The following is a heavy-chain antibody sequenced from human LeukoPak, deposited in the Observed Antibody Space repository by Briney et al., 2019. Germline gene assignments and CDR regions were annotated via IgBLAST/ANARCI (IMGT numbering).Heavy chain of an antibody. J-gene: IGHJ4*02. CDR2: MNPNSGNT. Sequence: ASVKVSCKASGYTFTSYYMHWVRQAPGQGLEWMGWMNPNSGNTGYAQNFQGRVTMTRNTSISTAYMELSRLKSEDTAVYYCARIVRGFEYWWGQGTLVTVSS. CDR1: GYTFTSYY. D-gene: IGHD2-8*02. V-gene: IGHV1-8*02. CDR3: ARIVRGFEYW.